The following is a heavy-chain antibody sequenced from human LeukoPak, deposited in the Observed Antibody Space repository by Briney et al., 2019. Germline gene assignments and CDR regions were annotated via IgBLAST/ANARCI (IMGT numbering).Heavy chain of an antibody. J-gene: IGHJ4*02. V-gene: IGHV4-59*01. D-gene: IGHD1-1*01. CDR2: IYYSGST. CDR1: GGSISSYY. CDR3: ARGGDGTLERGFDY. Sequence: SETLSLTCTVSGGSISSYYWSWIRQPPGKGLEWIGYIYYSGSTNYNPSLKSRVTISVDTSKNQFSLKLSSVTAADTAVYYCARGGDGTLERGFDYWGQGTLVTVSS.